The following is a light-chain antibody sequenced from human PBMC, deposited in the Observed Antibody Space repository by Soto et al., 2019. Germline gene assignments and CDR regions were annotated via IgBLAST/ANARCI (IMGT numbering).Light chain of an antibody. Sequence: DIQMTQSPSTLSASVGDRVTITCRASQSISSWLAWYQQKPGKAPKLLIYKASSLESGLPSRFSGSGSGTEYTLTISSLQPDDFATYYFQQYNSSPWTFDQGTKVQIK. CDR2: KAS. CDR1: QSISSW. V-gene: IGKV1-5*03. CDR3: QQYNSSPWT. J-gene: IGKJ1*01.